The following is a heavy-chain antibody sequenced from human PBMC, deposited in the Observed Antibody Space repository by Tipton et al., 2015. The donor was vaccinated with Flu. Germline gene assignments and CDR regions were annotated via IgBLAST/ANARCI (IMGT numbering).Heavy chain of an antibody. J-gene: IGHJ5*02. V-gene: IGHV4-61*05. CDR3: ARAEVVVAATWFDP. D-gene: IGHD2-15*01. CDR2: IYYSGST. CDR1: GGSISSSSYY. Sequence: TLSLTCTVSGGSISSSSYYWGWIRQPPGKGLEWIGYIYYSGSTNYNPSLKSRVTISVDTSKNQFSLKLSSVTAADTAVYYCARAEVVVAATWFDPWGQGTLVTVSS.